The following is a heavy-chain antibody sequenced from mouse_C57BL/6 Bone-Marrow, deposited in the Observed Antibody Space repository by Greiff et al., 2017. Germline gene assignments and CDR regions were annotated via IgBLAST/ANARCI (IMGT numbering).Heavy chain of an antibody. CDR3: ARDRINGDHFDD. CDR1: GFTFSSYA. CDR2: ISDGGSYT. V-gene: IGHV5-4*01. Sequence: VQLKQSGGGLVKPGGSLKLSCAASGFTFSSYAMSWVRQTPEKRLEWVATISDGGSYTNYPENVKGRFTISRDHAKNNLYLHMSHLKSEDTALYYCARDRINGDHFDDWGTGTTLTVSS. D-gene: IGHD2-13*01. J-gene: IGHJ2*01.